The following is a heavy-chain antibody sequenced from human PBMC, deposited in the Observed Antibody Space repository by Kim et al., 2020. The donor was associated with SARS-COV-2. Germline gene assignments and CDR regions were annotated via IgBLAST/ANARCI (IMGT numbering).Heavy chain of an antibody. CDR3: ARGGDPLAVVGGTDPFDL. V-gene: IGHV1-46*01. D-gene: IGHD2-15*01. CDR1: GYSFSTYY. Sequence: ASVKVSCKASGYSFSTYYINWVRQAPGQGLEWMGIINPRGGTSRYAQKFQGRITMTRDTATTTVYMELSSIRSQDTAVYYCARGGDPLAVVGGTDPFDLW. J-gene: IGHJ3*01. CDR2: INPRGGTS.